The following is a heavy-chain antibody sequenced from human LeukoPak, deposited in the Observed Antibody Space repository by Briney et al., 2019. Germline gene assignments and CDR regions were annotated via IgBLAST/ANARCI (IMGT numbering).Heavy chain of an antibody. V-gene: IGHV1-24*01. CDR3: ARGVVPAAMEGDWFDP. CDR2: FDPEDGET. J-gene: IGHJ5*02. D-gene: IGHD2-2*01. CDR1: GYTLTELS. Sequence: ASVKVSCKVSGYTLTELSMHWVRQAPGKGLEWMGGFDPEDGETIYAQKFQGRVTITADESTSTAYMELSSLRSEDTAVYYCARGVVPAAMEGDWFDPWGQGTLVTVSS.